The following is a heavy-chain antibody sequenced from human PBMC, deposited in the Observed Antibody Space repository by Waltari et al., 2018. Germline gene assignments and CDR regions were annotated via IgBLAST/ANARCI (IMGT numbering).Heavy chain of an antibody. CDR1: GFTFSSYG. V-gene: IGHV3-33*01. Sequence: QVQLVESGGGVVQPGRSLRLSCAASGFTFSSYGMPWVRQAPGKGLEWVAVIWYDGSNKYYADSVKGRFTSSRDNSKNTLYLQMNSLRAEDTAVYYCARGDRLYSDYVDYWGQGTLVTVSS. CDR2: IWYDGSNK. D-gene: IGHD2-8*01. J-gene: IGHJ4*02. CDR3: ARGDRLYSDYVDY.